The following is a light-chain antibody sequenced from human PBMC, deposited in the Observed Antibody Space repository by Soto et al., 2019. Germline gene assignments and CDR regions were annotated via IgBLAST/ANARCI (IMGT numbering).Light chain of an antibody. CDR2: DAS. Sequence: DLQMTQSPSSLSVSVGDRVTITCQASQDISNYLNWYQQKPGKAPKLLIYDASNLKTGVPSRFSGSGSGTDFTFTISSLQPEDIATYYCQQYDNLWTFGQGTKVEIK. V-gene: IGKV1-33*01. J-gene: IGKJ1*01. CDR1: QDISNY. CDR3: QQYDNLWT.